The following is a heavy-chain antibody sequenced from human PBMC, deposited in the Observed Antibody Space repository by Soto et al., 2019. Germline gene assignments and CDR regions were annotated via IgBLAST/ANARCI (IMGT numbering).Heavy chain of an antibody. CDR3: TAYRYVFGVVIPKNY. D-gene: IGHD3-3*01. Sequence: PGGSLRLSCAASGFTFSNAWMSWVRQAPGKGLEWVGRIKSKTDGGTTDYAAPVKGRFTISRDDSKNTLYLQMNSLKTEDTAVYYCTAYRYVFGVVIPKNYWGQGTLVTVSS. J-gene: IGHJ4*02. CDR2: IKSKTDGGTT. V-gene: IGHV3-15*01. CDR1: GFTFSNAW.